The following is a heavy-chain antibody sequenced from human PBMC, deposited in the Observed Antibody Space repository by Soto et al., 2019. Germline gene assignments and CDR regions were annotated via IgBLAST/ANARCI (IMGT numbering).Heavy chain of an antibody. V-gene: IGHV3-30*18. J-gene: IGHJ3*01. D-gene: IGHD3-3*01. CDR1: GFTFSSYG. CDR2: ISYDGNNK. Sequence: QVQLVESGGGVVLPGRSLRLSCAASGFTFSSYGMDWVRQAPGKGLEWVAVISYDGNNKYYADSVKGRFTISRDNSKNTLYLQMTSLTAEDTAVYYCAKFPHLDNDAFNLWGQGTMVTVSS. CDR3: AKFPHLDNDAFNL.